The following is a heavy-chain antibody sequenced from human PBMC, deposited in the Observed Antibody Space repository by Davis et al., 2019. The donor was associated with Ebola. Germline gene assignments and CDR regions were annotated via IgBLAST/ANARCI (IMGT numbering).Heavy chain of an antibody. J-gene: IGHJ6*02. D-gene: IGHD3-10*01. Sequence: AASVKVSCKASGGTFSSYAISWVRQAPGQGLEWMGRIIPILGIANYAQKFQGRVTITADKSTSTAYMELSSLRSEDTAVYYCARRRRDDYGMDVWGQGTTVTVSS. CDR3: ARRRRDDYGMDV. V-gene: IGHV1-69*04. CDR1: GGTFSSYA. CDR2: IIPILGIA.